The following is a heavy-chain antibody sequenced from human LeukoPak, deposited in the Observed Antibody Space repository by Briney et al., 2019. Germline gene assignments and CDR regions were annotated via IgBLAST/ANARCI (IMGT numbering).Heavy chain of an antibody. D-gene: IGHD3-16*02. V-gene: IGHV4-34*01. CDR2: INHSGST. CDR1: GGSFSGYY. CDR3: ASSRGYVWGSYRPFDY. Sequence: SETLSLTCAVYGGSFSGYYWSWIRQPPGKGLEWIGEINHSGSTNYNPSLKSRVTISVDTSKNQFSLKLSSVTAADTAVYYCASSRGYVWGSYRPFDYRGQGTLVTVSS. J-gene: IGHJ4*02.